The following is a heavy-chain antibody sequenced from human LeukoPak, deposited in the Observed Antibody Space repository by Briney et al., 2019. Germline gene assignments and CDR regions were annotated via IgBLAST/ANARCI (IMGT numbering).Heavy chain of an antibody. Sequence: SGTLSLTCTVSGGSISSYYWSWIRQPPGKGLEWIGYIYYSGSTNYNPSLKSRVTISVDTSKNQFSLKLSSVTAADTAVYYCARARTGLGNWNYLGFDPWGQGTLVTASS. D-gene: IGHD1-7*01. CDR1: GGSISSYY. CDR3: ARARTGLGNWNYLGFDP. J-gene: IGHJ5*02. CDR2: IYYSGST. V-gene: IGHV4-59*01.